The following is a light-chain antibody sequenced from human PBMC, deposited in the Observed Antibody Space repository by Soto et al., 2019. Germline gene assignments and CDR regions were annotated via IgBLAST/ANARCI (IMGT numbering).Light chain of an antibody. Sequence: QSALTQPASVSRSPGQSITISCTGTSSDIGGYNFVSWYQQHPGKAPKLMIYDVTNRPPGLSDRFSGSKSGNTASLTISGLQAEDEADYYCSSYTTSSTLVFGGGTKLTVL. J-gene: IGLJ3*02. CDR2: DVT. CDR1: SSDIGGYNF. CDR3: SSYTTSSTLV. V-gene: IGLV2-14*03.